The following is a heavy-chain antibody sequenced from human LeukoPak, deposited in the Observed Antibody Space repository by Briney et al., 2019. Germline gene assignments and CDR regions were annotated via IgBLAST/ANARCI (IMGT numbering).Heavy chain of an antibody. CDR2: ISGSGGST. CDR3: AKDQDWYGGPFDY. Sequence: PGGSLRLSCAASGFTFSIHWMTWVRQAPGKGLEWVSAISGSGGSTYYADSVKGRFTISRDNSKNTLYLQMNSLRAEDTAVYYCAKDQDWYGGPFDYWGQGTLVTVSS. V-gene: IGHV3-23*01. CDR1: GFTFSIHW. D-gene: IGHD3/OR15-3a*01. J-gene: IGHJ4*02.